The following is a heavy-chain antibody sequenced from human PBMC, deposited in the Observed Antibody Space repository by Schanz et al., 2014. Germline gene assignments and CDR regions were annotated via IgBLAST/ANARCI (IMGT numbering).Heavy chain of an antibody. J-gene: IGHJ4*02. CDR2: ISSSSSYI. D-gene: IGHD5-12*01. Sequence: VQLLESGGGLVKPGGSLRLSCAASGFTLSDYYMSWIRQAPGKGLEWVSSISSSSSYIYYADSVKGRFTISRDNAKNSLYLQMNSLRAEDTAVFYCASPSGYSDYGTYFDFWGQGTLVTVSS. V-gene: IGHV3-11*03. CDR3: ASPSGYSDYGTYFDF. CDR1: GFTLSDYY.